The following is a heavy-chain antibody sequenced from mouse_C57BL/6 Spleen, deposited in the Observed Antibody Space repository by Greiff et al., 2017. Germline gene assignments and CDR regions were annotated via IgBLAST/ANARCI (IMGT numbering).Heavy chain of an antibody. J-gene: IGHJ3*01. Sequence: DVQLVESGPELVKPGASVKMSCKASGYTFTDYNMHWVKQSHGKSLEWIGYINPNNGGTSYNQKFKGKATLTVNKSSSTAYMELRSLTSEDSAVYYCARGGNYLAWFAYWGQGTLVTVSA. CDR1: GYTFTDYN. V-gene: IGHV1-22*01. CDR3: ARGGNYLAWFAY. CDR2: INPNNGGT. D-gene: IGHD2-1*01.